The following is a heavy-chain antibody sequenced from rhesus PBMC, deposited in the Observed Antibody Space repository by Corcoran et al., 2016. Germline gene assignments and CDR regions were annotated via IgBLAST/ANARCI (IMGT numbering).Heavy chain of an antibody. D-gene: IGHD2-21*01. CDR2: INPYNGNT. J-gene: IGHJ2*01. Sequence: QVQLVQSGAEVKKPGSSVKVSCKASGYTFTDYYMHWVRQAPRQGLEWMGWINPYNGNTKKAQKFQGRVTLTRDTSTSTAYMELSSLRSEDTAVYYCARGPGYCTGSGCYADWYFDLWGPGTPITISS. CDR1: GYTFTDYY. V-gene: IGHV1S2*01. CDR3: ARGPGYCTGSGCYADWYFDL.